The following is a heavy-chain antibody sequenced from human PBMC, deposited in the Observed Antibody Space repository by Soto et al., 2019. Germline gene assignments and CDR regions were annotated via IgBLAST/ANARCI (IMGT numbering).Heavy chain of an antibody. CDR3: ARAYDYVWGSYRSNSYYFDY. D-gene: IGHD3-16*01. J-gene: IGHJ4*02. CDR1: GGTFSSYA. V-gene: IGHV1-69*13. Sequence: SVKVSCKASGGTFSSYAISWVRQAPGQGLEWMGGIIPIFGTANYAQKFQGRVTITADESTSTAYMELSSLRSEDTAVYYCARAYDYVWGSYRSNSYYFDYWGQGALVTVSS. CDR2: IIPIFGTA.